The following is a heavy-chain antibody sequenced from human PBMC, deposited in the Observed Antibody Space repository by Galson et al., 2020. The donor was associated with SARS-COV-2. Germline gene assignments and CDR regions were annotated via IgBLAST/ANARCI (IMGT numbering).Heavy chain of an antibody. CDR3: ARGGGSGYDGDQAGFAFDI. V-gene: IGHV3-13*04. CDR2: IGTAGDT. D-gene: IGHD3-22*01. J-gene: IGHJ3*02. Sequence: GGSLRLSCAASGFTFSSYDMHWVRQATGKGLEWVSAIGTAGDTYSPGSVKGRFTLSRENAQNSLYLQMNSLRAGDTAVYYCARGGGSGYDGDQAGFAFDIWGQGTRVTVSS. CDR1: GFTFSSYD.